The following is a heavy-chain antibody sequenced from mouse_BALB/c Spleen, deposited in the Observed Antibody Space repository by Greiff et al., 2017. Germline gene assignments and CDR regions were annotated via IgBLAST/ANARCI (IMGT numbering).Heavy chain of an antibody. Sequence: EVKLLESGPGLVKPSQSLSLTCSVTGYSITSGYYWNWIRQFPGNKLEWMGYISYDGSNNYNPSLKNRISITRDTSKNQFFLKLNSVTTEDTATYYCASFYYDYDVWFAYWGQGTLVTVSA. CDR2: ISYDGSN. J-gene: IGHJ3*01. CDR3: ASFYYDYDVWFAY. CDR1: GYSITSGYY. V-gene: IGHV3-6*02. D-gene: IGHD2-4*01.